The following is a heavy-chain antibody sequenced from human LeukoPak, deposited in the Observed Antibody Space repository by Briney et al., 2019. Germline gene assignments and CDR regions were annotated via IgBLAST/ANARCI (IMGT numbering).Heavy chain of an antibody. CDR3: ARGPDPVVRGPRRAFDL. CDR2: VSNDGSNQ. J-gene: IGHJ3*01. D-gene: IGHD3-10*01. V-gene: IGHV3-30-3*01. Sequence: GRSLRLSCAASGFTFTYYAMHWVRQAPGKGLEWVSVVSNDGSNQDYTDSVKGRFIISRDDSKSTVYLQMNSLRVHDTAMYYCARGPDPVVRGPRRAFDLWGQGTMVTVSS. CDR1: GFTFTYYA.